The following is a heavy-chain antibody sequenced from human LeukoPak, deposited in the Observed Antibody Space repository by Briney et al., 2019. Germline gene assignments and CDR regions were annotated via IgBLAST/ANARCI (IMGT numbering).Heavy chain of an antibody. CDR1: GFIFSKYA. D-gene: IGHD1-14*01. J-gene: IGHJ3*02. CDR3: AKGAGMALDASDI. V-gene: IGHV3-23*01. Sequence: GGSLRLSGVASGFIFSKYAMSWVRQAPGKGLEWVSGISASGGSTYYADSVKGRFTISRDKSKNTLYLQMNSLRAEDTAVYFCAKGAGMALDASDIWGQGTMVTVSS. CDR2: ISASGGST.